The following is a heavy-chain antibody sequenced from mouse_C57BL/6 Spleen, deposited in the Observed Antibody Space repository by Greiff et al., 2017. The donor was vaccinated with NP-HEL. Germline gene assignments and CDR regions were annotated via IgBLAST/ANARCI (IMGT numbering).Heavy chain of an antibody. CDR3: ARPSGANAMDY. CDR2: FDPEDGDT. J-gene: IGHJ4*01. CDR1: GFNIKDYS. Sequence: VQLQQSGAELVKPGASVKLSCTASGFNIKDYSMHWVKQRTEQGLEWIGRFDPEDGDTKYAPKFQGKATITADTSSNTAYLQLSSLTSEDTAVYYCARPSGANAMDYWGQGTSVTVSS. V-gene: IGHV14-2*01.